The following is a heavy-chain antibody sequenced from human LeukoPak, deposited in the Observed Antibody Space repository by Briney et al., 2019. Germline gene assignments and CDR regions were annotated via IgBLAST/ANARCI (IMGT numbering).Heavy chain of an antibody. V-gene: IGHV4-39*01. CDR3: ARRTGDSNGRWFDP. J-gene: IGHJ5*02. Sequence: ASETLSLTRSVCGGSIAGNSDLWAWIRQPPGKGLEWIGSIYNTGRSYKNPSVESRATLSVDTSKNEFSLHLNFVTAADTAVYYCARRTGDSNGRWFDPWGQGTLVTVSS. CDR1: GGSIAGNSDL. CDR2: IYNTGRS. D-gene: IGHD2-21*02.